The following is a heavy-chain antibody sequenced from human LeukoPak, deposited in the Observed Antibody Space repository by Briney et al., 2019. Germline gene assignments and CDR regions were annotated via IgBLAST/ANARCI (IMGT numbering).Heavy chain of an antibody. D-gene: IGHD2-2*01. CDR1: GFTFSSYS. Sequence: GGSLRLSCAASGFTFSSYSMNWVRQAPGKGLEWVSSISSSSSYIYYADSVKGRFTISRDNAKNSLYLQMNSLRAEDTAVYYCATDPRVVVPAGFYYGMDVWGQGTTVTVSS. CDR3: ATDPRVVVPAGFYYGMDV. V-gene: IGHV3-21*01. CDR2: ISSSSSYI. J-gene: IGHJ6*02.